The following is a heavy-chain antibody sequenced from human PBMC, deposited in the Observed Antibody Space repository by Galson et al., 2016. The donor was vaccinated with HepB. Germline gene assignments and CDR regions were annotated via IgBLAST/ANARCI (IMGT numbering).Heavy chain of an antibody. CDR3: ARPIHSILSVTGQRDGDY. CDR1: RFNFSSFA. D-gene: IGHD6-19*01. V-gene: IGHV3-30-3*01. Sequence: SLRLSCAASRFNFSSFAMHWVRQAPGKGLEWVAEISYTGSKEKYADSVKGRFTIFRDNSKNTLYLQMTSLRADDTAVYYCARPIHSILSVTGQRDGDYWGQGPLVTDSS. CDR2: ISYTGSKE. J-gene: IGHJ4*02.